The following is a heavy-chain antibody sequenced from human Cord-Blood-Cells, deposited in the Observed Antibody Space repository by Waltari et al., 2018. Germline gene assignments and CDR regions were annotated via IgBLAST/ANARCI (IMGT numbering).Heavy chain of an antibody. D-gene: IGHD5-18*01. CDR2: VNHSGST. J-gene: IGHJ2*01. CDR3: AREPLTGDTGDWYFDL. Sequence: QVQLQQWGAGLLKPSETLSLTCAVYGGSFSGYYWSWIRQPPGKGLEWIGEVNHSGSTNYNPSLKSRGTISVDTSKNQFSLKLSSVTAADTAVYYCAREPLTGDTGDWYFDLWGRGTLVTVSS. V-gene: IGHV4-34*01. CDR1: GGSFSGYY.